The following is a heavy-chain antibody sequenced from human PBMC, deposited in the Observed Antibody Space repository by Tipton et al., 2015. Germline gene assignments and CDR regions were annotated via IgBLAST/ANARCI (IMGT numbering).Heavy chain of an antibody. J-gene: IGHJ6*02. CDR1: GFTVISNH. CDR2: MHRGGST. D-gene: IGHD6-13*01. V-gene: IGHV3-53*01. CDR3: ARPVSSWSPHYGLDV. Sequence: SLRLSCAASGFTVISNHMTWVRQAPGKGLEWVSVMHRGGSTYYADSVKGRFSISRDNSKNTMYLQMNSLRAEDTAIYYCARPVSSWSPHYGLDVWGRGTTVTVSS.